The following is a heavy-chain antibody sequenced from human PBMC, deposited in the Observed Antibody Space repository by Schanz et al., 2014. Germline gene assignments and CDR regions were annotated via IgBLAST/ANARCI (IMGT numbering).Heavy chain of an antibody. D-gene: IGHD3-22*01. Sequence: VQLVESGGGVVQPGRSLRLSCAASGFPFSTYSIHWVRQAPGKGLEWVSYIRSDNNYIYYADSVKGRFTISRDNAKNTLYLQMNSLRAEDTAVYYCAKDSNYDGSGYNDAFDIWGQGTMVTVSS. CDR3: AKDSNYDGSGYNDAFDI. V-gene: IGHV3-21*04. CDR1: GFPFSTYS. CDR2: IRSDNNYI. J-gene: IGHJ3*02.